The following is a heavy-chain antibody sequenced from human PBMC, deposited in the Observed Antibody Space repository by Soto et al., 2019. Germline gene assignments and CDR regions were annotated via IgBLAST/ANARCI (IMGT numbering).Heavy chain of an antibody. J-gene: IGHJ6*02. CDR3: ASDLVGASDSYGLDV. V-gene: IGHV3-33*01. D-gene: IGHD1-26*01. CDR1: GFTFSNYG. CDR2: IWHDGNNK. Sequence: PGGSLRLSCAASGFTFSNYGMHWVRQDPGKGLEWVAIIWHDGNNKYYADSVRGRFIISRDNSKIRLYLQMNSLRAEDTAVYYCASDLVGASDSYGLDVWGQGTPVTVSS.